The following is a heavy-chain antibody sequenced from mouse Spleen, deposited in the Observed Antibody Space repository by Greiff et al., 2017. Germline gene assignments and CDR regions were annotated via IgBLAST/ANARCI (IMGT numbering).Heavy chain of an antibody. Sequence: QVQLQQSGAELVRPGASVTLSCKASGYTFTDYEMHWVKQTPVHGLEWIGAIDPETGGTAYNQKFKGKAILTADKSSSTAYMELRSLTSEDSAVYYCTTFYYDYAWFAYWGQGTLVTVSA. D-gene: IGHD2-4*01. V-gene: IGHV1-15*01. CDR3: TTFYYDYAWFAY. CDR2: IDPETGGT. J-gene: IGHJ3*01. CDR1: GYTFTDYE.